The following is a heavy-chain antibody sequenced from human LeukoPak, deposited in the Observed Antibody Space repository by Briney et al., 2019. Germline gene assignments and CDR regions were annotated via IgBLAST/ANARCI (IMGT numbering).Heavy chain of an antibody. D-gene: IGHD2-15*01. CDR3: ARLVNGDLPLGYCSGGSCQQSWFDP. Sequence: PSETLSLTCTVSGGSISSYYWSWIRQPPGKGLEWIGYIYYSGSTNYNPSLKSRVTISVDTSKNQFSLKLSSVTAVDTAVYYCARLVNGDLPLGYCSGGSCQQSWFDPWGQGTLVTVSS. CDR2: IYYSGST. V-gene: IGHV4-59*01. J-gene: IGHJ5*02. CDR1: GGSISSYY.